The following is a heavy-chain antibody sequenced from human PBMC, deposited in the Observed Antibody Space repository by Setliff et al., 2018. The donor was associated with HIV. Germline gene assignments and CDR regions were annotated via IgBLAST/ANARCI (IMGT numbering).Heavy chain of an antibody. CDR3: ARDFVSSGWYEYLQH. Sequence: ASVKVSCKASGYSFANYGLSWVRQAPGQGLEWMGWISPNNGNTDYAQRLQGRVTMTTDTSTSTAYMELRSLRSDDTAVYYCARDFVSSGWYEYLQHWGQGTLVTVSS. V-gene: IGHV1-18*01. D-gene: IGHD6-19*01. CDR2: ISPNNGNT. J-gene: IGHJ1*01. CDR1: GYSFANYG.